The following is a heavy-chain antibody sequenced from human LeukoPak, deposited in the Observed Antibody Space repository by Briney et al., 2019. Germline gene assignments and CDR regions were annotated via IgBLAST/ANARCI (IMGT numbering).Heavy chain of an antibody. V-gene: IGHV1-69*04. CDR2: IIPIFGIA. Sequence: SVKVSCKASGGTFSSYAISWVRQAPGQGLEWMGRIIPIFGIANYAQKFRGRVTITADKSTSTAYMELSSLRSEDTAVYYCAGVTGSYYGMDVWGQGTTVTVSS. CDR1: GGTFSSYA. J-gene: IGHJ6*02. CDR3: AGVTGSYYGMDV. D-gene: IGHD1-20*01.